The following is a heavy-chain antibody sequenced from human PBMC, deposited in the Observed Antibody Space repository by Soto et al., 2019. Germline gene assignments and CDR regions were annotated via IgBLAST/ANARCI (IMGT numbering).Heavy chain of an antibody. V-gene: IGHV3-74*01. D-gene: IGHD6-13*01. J-gene: IGHJ4*02. CDR3: ARERYASSWPDLDY. CDR1: GFTFSSYW. Sequence: GGSLRLSCAASGFTFSSYWMHWVRQAPGKGLVWVSRTHSDGSSSSYADSVKGRFTFSRDNAKNTLYLQMNSLRAEDTAIYYCARERYASSWPDLDYWGQGTPVTVSS. CDR2: THSDGSSS.